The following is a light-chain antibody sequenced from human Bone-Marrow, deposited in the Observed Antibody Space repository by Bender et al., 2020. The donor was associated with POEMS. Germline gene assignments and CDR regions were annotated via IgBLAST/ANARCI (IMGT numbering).Light chain of an antibody. CDR1: SSNIGGNA. CDR3: SAWDGILNGWV. J-gene: IGLJ3*02. Sequence: ISCSGSSSNIGGNAVNWWQQLPGTAPKLLIYGNDQRPSGVPDRFSGSKSDTSASLAISGLQSEDEADYFCSAWDGILNGWVFGGGTELTVL. V-gene: IGLV1-44*01. CDR2: GND.